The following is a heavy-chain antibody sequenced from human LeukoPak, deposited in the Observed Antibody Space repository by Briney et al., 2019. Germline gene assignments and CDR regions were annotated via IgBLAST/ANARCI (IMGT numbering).Heavy chain of an antibody. Sequence: SGGSLRLSCAASGFTFSSYEMNWVRQAPGKGLEWVSYISSSGSTIYYADSVKGRFTISRDNAKNSLYLQMNSLRAEDTAVYYCARVGTDWYRGAFDIWGQGTMVTVSS. CDR1: GFTFSSYE. J-gene: IGHJ3*02. D-gene: IGHD6-19*01. CDR2: ISSSGSTI. CDR3: ARVGTDWYRGAFDI. V-gene: IGHV3-48*03.